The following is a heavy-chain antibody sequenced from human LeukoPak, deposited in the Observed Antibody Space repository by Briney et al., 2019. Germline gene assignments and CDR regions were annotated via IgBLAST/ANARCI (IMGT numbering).Heavy chain of an antibody. J-gene: IGHJ6*03. V-gene: IGHV1-18*01. CDR1: GYTFTSYG. CDR3: ARAMGGYYDILTGYRPPPGYMDV. CDR2: ISAYNGNT. D-gene: IGHD3-9*01. Sequence: ASVKVSCKASGYTFTSYGISWVRQAPGQGLEWMGWISAYNGNTNYAQKLQGRVTMTTDTSTSTAYMELRSLRSDDTAVYYCARAMGGYYDILTGYRPPPGYMDVWGKGTTVTVSS.